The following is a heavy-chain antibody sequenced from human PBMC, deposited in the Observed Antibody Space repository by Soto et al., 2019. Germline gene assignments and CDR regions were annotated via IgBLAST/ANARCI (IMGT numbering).Heavy chain of an antibody. J-gene: IGHJ3*02. D-gene: IGHD6-13*01. CDR1: GFTFDNYA. Sequence: EVQLVEFGGGLVQPGRSLRLSCAASGFTFDNYAMHWVRQAPGKGLEWVSGISSNSGSVGYADSVKGRFTISRDNAKNSLYLEMNSLRTEDTALYYCAKGVSSSWLRDGFDIWGQGTMVIASS. CDR3: AKGVSSSWLRDGFDI. V-gene: IGHV3-9*01. CDR2: ISSNSGSV.